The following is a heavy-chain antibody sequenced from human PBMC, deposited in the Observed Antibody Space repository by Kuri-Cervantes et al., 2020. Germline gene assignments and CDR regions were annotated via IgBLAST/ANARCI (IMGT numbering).Heavy chain of an antibody. D-gene: IGHD3-10*01. CDR1: GGSFSGYY. V-gene: IGHV4-34*11. J-gene: IGHJ4*02. CDR2: IYYSGST. CDR3: ARLNYYGSGSDY. Sequence: SETLSLTCAVYGGSFSGYYWSWIRQPPGKGLEWIGYIYYSGSTNYNPSLKSRVTISVDKSKNQFSLKLSSVTAADTAVYYCARLNYYGSGSDYWGQGTLVTVSS.